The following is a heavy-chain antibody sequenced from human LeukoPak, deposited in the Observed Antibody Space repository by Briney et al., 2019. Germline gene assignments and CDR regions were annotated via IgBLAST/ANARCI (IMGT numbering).Heavy chain of an antibody. CDR2: IYYDGST. J-gene: IGHJ4*02. CDR3: ARVGVAGPYYFDY. CDR1: GGSISSYY. V-gene: IGHV4-59*01. Sequence: SETLSLTCTVSGGSISSYYWSWIRQPPGKGLEWMGYIYYDGSTNYNPSLKSRVTISVDTSKNQFSLRLTSVTAADTAVYYCARVGVAGPYYFDYWGQGTLVTVSS. D-gene: IGHD6-19*01.